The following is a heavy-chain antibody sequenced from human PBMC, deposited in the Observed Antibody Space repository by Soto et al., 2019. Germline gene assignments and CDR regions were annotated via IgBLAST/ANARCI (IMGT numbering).Heavy chain of an antibody. Sequence: GGSLRLSCAASGFTFNTYPMNWVRQAPGKGLEWISYIRSSISKIYYADSVQGRFTVSTDSAKNSLYLQMNSLRDEDTAVYYCAREYNSAKDVWSQGATVTVSS. D-gene: IGHD1-1*01. V-gene: IGHV3-48*02. CDR1: GFTFNTYP. CDR3: AREYNSAKDV. J-gene: IGHJ6*02. CDR2: IRSSISKI.